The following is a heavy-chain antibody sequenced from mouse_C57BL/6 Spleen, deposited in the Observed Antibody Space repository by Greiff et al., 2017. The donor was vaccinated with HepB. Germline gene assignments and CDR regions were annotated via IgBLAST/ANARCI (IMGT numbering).Heavy chain of an antibody. Sequence: QVQLKQSGPGLVQPSQSLSITCTVSGFSLTSYGVHWVRQSPGKGLEWLGVIWSGGSTDYNAAFISRLSISKDNSKSQVFFKMNSLQADDTAIYYCARKDWDEGFAYWGQGTLVTVSA. CDR3: ARKDWDEGFAY. V-gene: IGHV2-2*01. D-gene: IGHD4-1*01. CDR2: IWSGGST. J-gene: IGHJ3*01. CDR1: GFSLTSYG.